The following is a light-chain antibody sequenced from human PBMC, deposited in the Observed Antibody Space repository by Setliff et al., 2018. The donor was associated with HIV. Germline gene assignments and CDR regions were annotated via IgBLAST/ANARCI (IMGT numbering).Light chain of an antibody. Sequence: ALTQPPSVSGTPGQRVTISCSGSSSNIGSNTVNWYRQLPGTAPKLLIYSNNQRPSGVPDRFSGSKSGTSASPGISGLQSEDEADYYCAAWDDSLNGQVFGTGTKGTVL. CDR1: SSNIGSNT. J-gene: IGLJ1*01. CDR2: SNN. CDR3: AAWDDSLNGQV. V-gene: IGLV1-44*01.